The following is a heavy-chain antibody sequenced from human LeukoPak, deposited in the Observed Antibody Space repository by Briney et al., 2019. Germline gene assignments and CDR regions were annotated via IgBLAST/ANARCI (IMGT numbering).Heavy chain of an antibody. Sequence: ASVNVSCKASGYVFNKYGITWVRQAPGQGLEWMGWISAYDGKRDFAQRFNDRLTMTTDTSTSTAYMELRNLRSDDTAIYYCSRVDYSDFGGSLHWGQGTLVTVSS. CDR2: ISAYDGKR. CDR3: SRVDYSDFGGSLH. J-gene: IGHJ4*02. CDR1: GYVFNKYG. D-gene: IGHD4-11*01. V-gene: IGHV1-18*01.